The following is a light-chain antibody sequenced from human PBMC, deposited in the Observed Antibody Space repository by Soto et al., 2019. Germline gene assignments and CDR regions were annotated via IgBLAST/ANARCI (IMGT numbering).Light chain of an antibody. Sequence: ENVVTQSPGTLSLCPGERATLSCRASQTVSSYLTWYQQRPGQAPRLLIYGASKRATGIPDRFSGSGSGTDFTLTISRLEPEDFALYYCQQYGTSPITFGQGTRLEIK. V-gene: IGKV3-20*01. CDR3: QQYGTSPIT. CDR1: QTVSSY. J-gene: IGKJ5*01. CDR2: GAS.